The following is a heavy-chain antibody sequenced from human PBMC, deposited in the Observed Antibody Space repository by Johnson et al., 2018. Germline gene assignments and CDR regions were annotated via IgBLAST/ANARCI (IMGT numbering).Heavy chain of an antibody. CDR3: PRVGYSRPTSSFCRVA. J-gene: IGHJ6*03. CDR1: GLNFSSFV. D-gene: IGHD2-15*01. CDR2: ISGDGGST. Sequence: VQLVESGGGLIQPGGSLGLSCAASGLNFSSFVMAWVRHAPGTGLQWVSAISGDGGSTFYAASVGGRFAISRDNSKNILYLQMDGLSADDAATYYCPRVGYSRPTSSFCRVAWGKGTAVTVAS. V-gene: IGHV3-23*04.